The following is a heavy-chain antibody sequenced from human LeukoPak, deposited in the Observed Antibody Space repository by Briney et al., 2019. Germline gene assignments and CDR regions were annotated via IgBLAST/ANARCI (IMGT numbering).Heavy chain of an antibody. CDR2: IKADGTGK. J-gene: IGHJ4*01. D-gene: IGHD5-24*01. Sequence: GGSLRLSCAASGFTFSSYTMNWVRQPPGKGLERVANIKADGTGKYYVDSVRGRFSISRDNAKNSLYLELNSLRAEDTGVYFCARDRGWQQFDYWGQGTLVTVSS. V-gene: IGHV3-7*01. CDR3: ARDRGWQQFDY. CDR1: GFTFSSYT.